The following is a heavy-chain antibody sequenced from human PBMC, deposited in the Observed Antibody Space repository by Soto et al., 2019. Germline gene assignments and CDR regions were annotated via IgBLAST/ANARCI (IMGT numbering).Heavy chain of an antibody. CDR2: INPNSGGT. V-gene: IGHV1-2*04. CDR1: GYTFTGYY. D-gene: IGHD1-1*01. Sequence: ASLKFSCKSSGYTFTGYYMHWVRQAPGQGLDWMGWINPNSGGTNYSQKFQGWVTMTRDTSISTSYMDLSSLRSDDTAVYYCARGLPTRSPFDSWGQGTLVTVSS. J-gene: IGHJ4*02. CDR3: ARGLPTRSPFDS.